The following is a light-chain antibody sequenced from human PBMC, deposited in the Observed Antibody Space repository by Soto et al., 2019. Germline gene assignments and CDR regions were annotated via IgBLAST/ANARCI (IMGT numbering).Light chain of an antibody. CDR1: SSDVGGYNY. CDR3: CSYTSSNTVV. J-gene: IGLJ2*01. V-gene: IGLV2-14*03. Sequence: QSALTQPASVSGSPGQSITISCTGTSSDVGGYNYVSWYQQHPGKAPKLMIYDVSYRPSGVSNRFSGSKSGNTASLTISGLQTEDEADYYCCSYTSSNTVVFGGGTKLTVL. CDR2: DVS.